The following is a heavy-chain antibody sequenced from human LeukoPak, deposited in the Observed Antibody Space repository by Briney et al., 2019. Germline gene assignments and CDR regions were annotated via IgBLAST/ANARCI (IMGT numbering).Heavy chain of an antibody. CDR1: GFIFGNYW. V-gene: IGHV3-74*01. CDR3: ARKMSGYYDSSGLEAFDI. J-gene: IGHJ3*02. Sequence: PGGSLRLSCAASGFIFGNYWMHWVRQAPGKGLVWVSRINTDGSSTRYADSVKGRFTISRDNAENTLYLQVNSLRAEDTAVYYCARKMSGYYDSSGLEAFDIWGQGTMVTVSS. CDR2: INTDGSST. D-gene: IGHD3-22*01.